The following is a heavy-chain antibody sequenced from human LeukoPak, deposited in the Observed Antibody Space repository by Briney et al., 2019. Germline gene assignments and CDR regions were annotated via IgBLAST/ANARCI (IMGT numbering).Heavy chain of an antibody. CDR3: ARDRIGYSYGRVYFDY. CDR1: GGTFSSYA. J-gene: IGHJ4*02. CDR2: IIPIFGTA. V-gene: IGHV1-69*13. D-gene: IGHD5-18*01. Sequence: GASVKVSCKASGGTFSSYAISWVRQAPGQGLEWMGGIIPIFGTANYAQKFQGRVTITADESTSTAYMELSSLRSEDTAVYYCARDRIGYSYGRVYFDYWGQGTLVTVSS.